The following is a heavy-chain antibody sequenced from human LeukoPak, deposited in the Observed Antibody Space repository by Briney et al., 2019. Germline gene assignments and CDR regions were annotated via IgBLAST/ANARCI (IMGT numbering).Heavy chain of an antibody. J-gene: IGHJ5*02. Sequence: VASVKVSCKASGGTFSSYAISWVRQAPGQGLVWMGGIIPIFSTAKYAQKFQGRVTISTDESTSTAYIELSSLRSEDTAIYYCAKYDHLYNWFDPWGQGTLVTVSS. CDR2: IIPIFSTA. D-gene: IGHD3-16*01. CDR3: AKYDHLYNWFDP. V-gene: IGHV1-69*05. CDR1: GGTFSSYA.